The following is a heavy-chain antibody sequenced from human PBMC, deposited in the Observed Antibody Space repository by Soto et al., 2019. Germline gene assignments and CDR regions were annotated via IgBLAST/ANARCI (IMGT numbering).Heavy chain of an antibody. CDR2: INSDGSST. CDR1: GFTFSSYW. V-gene: IGHV3-74*01. Sequence: GGSLRLSCAASGFTFSSYWMHWVRQAPGKGLVWVSRINSDGSSTSYADSVKGRFTISRDNAKNTLYLQMNSLRAEDTAVYYCARATRIQLWYFDYWGHGTLVTVSS. J-gene: IGHJ4*01. D-gene: IGHD5-18*01. CDR3: ARATRIQLWYFDY.